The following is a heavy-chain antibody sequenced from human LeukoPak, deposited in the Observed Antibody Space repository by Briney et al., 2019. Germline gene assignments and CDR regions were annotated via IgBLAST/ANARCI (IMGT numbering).Heavy chain of an antibody. J-gene: IGHJ3*02. CDR2: INSDGSST. CDR3: ARDGPYVGDAFDI. D-gene: IGHD3-10*02. Sequence: GGSLRLSCAASGFTFSSYWMHWVRQAPGKGLGWVSRINSDGSSTSYADSVKGRFTISRDNAKNTLYLQMNSLRAEDTAVYYCARDGPYVGDAFDIWGQGTMVTVSS. V-gene: IGHV3-74*01. CDR1: GFTFSSYW.